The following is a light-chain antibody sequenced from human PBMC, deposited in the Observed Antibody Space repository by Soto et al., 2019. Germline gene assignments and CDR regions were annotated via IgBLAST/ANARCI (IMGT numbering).Light chain of an antibody. J-gene: IGKJ3*01. CDR1: QSVSSS. Sequence: EIVLTQSPDTLSLSPGERATLSCRASQSVSSSLAWYQHKPGQAPRLLIYDASNRATGIPARFSGCGSGTDFTLTISSLEPEDFAVYYCQQRSNWPPEVTFGPGIKVDIK. CDR2: DAS. V-gene: IGKV3-11*01. CDR3: QQRSNWPPEVT.